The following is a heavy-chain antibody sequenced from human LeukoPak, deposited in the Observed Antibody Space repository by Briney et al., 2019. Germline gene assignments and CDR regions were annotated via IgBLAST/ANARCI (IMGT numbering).Heavy chain of an antibody. V-gene: IGHV3-7*01. CDR2: IKQDGSEK. CDR3: AKSEQQLVENWFDP. CDR1: GFTFSSYW. Sequence: GGSLRLSCAASGFTFSSYWMSWVRQAPGKGLEWVANIKQDGSEKYYVDSVKGRFTISRDNAKNSLYLQMNSLRAEDTAVYYCAKSEQQLVENWFDPWGQGTLVTVSS. D-gene: IGHD6-13*01. J-gene: IGHJ5*02.